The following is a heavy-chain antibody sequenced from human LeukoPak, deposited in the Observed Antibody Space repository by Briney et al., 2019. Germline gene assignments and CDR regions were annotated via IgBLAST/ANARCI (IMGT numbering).Heavy chain of an antibody. V-gene: IGHV3-23*01. J-gene: IGHJ4*02. D-gene: IGHD1-26*01. CDR3: AKDVGMVGATPLDY. Sequence: GGSLRLSCAASEFSFSSYAMGWVRQGPGKGLEWVSSISASGDNTYYVDSVKGRFTISGDNSQNTLYLQMNSLRAEDTALYYCAKDVGMVGATPLDYWGQGTLVTVSS. CDR2: ISASGDNT. CDR1: EFSFSSYA.